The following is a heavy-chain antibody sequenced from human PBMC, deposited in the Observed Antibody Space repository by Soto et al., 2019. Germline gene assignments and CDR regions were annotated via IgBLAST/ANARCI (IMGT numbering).Heavy chain of an antibody. J-gene: IGHJ3*02. CDR3: ARLQKLGPLPYDAFDI. Sequence: PGESLKISCKGSGYSFTSYWIGWGRQMPGKGLEWMGIIYPGDSDIRYSPSFRGQVTMSADKSISTAYLQWSSLKASDTAMYYCARLQKLGPLPYDAFDIWGQGTMVTVSS. V-gene: IGHV5-51*01. CDR2: IYPGDSDI. CDR1: GYSFTSYW. D-gene: IGHD7-27*01.